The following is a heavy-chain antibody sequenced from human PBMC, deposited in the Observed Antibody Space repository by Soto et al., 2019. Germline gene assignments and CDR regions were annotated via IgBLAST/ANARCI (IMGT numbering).Heavy chain of an antibody. CDR1: VGSISSGGYY. CDR2: IYYSGST. Sequence: SETLSLTCTVSVGSISSGGYYWSWIRQHPGKGLEWIGYIYYSGSTYYNPSLKSRVTISVDTSKNQFSLKLSSVTAADTAVYYCARGYCSGGSCYFGWFDPWGQGTLVTVSS. J-gene: IGHJ5*02. CDR3: ARGYCSGGSCYFGWFDP. V-gene: IGHV4-31*03. D-gene: IGHD2-15*01.